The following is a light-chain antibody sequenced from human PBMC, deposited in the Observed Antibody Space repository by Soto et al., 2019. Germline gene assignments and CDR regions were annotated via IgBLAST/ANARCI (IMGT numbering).Light chain of an antibody. V-gene: IGKV1-27*01. CDR1: HGISNY. J-gene: IGKJ1*01. CDR2: AAF. CDR3: QKYNSAPWT. Sequence: DIQMTQSPSPLSASVGDRVTITCRASHGISNYLAWYQQKPGKVPKLLIYAAFILQSGVPSRFSGSGSGTDFTLTISSLQPEDVATYYCQKYNSAPWTFGQGTKVEIK.